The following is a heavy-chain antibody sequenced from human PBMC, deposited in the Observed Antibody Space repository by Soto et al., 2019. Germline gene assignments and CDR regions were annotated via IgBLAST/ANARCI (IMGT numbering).Heavy chain of an antibody. CDR2: IIPIFGTA. Sequence: SVKVSCKASGGTFSSYAISWVRQARGQGLEWMGGIIPIFGTANYAQKFQGRVTITADESTSTAYMELSSLRSEDTAVYYCAKSRKMATHLGAFDIWGQGTMVTVSS. V-gene: IGHV1-69*13. CDR3: AKSRKMATHLGAFDI. J-gene: IGHJ3*02. D-gene: IGHD2-15*01. CDR1: GGTFSSYA.